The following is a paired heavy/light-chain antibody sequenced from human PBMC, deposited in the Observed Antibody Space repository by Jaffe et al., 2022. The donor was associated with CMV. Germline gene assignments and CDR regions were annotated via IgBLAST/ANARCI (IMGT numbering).Light chain of an antibody. Sequence: SYELTQPPSVSVSPGQTATITCSGDKLGDKYAYWYQQRPGQSPVLVIYQNTKRPSGIPERFSGSNSGNTATLTISGTQAMDEADYYCQAWDSTTVFGGGTKLTVL. CDR3: QAWDSTTV. CDR2: QNT. J-gene: IGLJ3*02. CDR1: KLGDKY. V-gene: IGLV3-1*01.
Heavy chain of an antibody. CDR3: AREQRGVLYHNLFDP. CDR2: IFYDGTT. J-gene: IGHJ5*02. Sequence: QLQLQESGPGLVKPSGTLSLTCSVSNGSITNSLYYWGWLRQPPGKGLEWIGTIFYDGTTYYNPSLRSRVTISVDTSKNQFSLKLSSVTAADTAVYYCAREQRGVLYHNLFDPWGQGTLVTVSS. V-gene: IGHV4-39*02. D-gene: IGHD3-10*01. CDR1: NGSITNSLYY.